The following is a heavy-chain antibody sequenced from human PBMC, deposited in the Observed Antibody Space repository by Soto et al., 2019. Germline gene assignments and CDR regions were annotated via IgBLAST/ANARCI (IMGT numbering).Heavy chain of an antibody. J-gene: IGHJ1*01. CDR3: GRGDYYEDVEYFQH. CDR1: GFSLSTRGMR. Sequence: SGPTLVNPTQTLTLTCTFSGFSLSTRGMRVSWIRQPPGKALGWLARIDWDDDKFYSTSLTTRLTISKDTSKNQVVLTMTNMDPVDTATYYCGRGDYYEDVEYFQHWGQGTLVTVSS. D-gene: IGHD3-22*01. V-gene: IGHV2-70*04. CDR2: IDWDDDK.